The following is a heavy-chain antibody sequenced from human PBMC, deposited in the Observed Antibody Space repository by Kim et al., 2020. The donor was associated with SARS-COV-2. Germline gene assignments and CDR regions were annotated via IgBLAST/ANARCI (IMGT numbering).Heavy chain of an antibody. J-gene: IGHJ4*02. CDR3: ARLTYSSGWNH. CDR2: T. Sequence: TNYNPSLKSRVTISVDTSKNQFSLKLSSVTAADTAVYYCARLTYSSGWNHWGQGTLVTVSS. D-gene: IGHD6-19*01. V-gene: IGHV4-59*08.